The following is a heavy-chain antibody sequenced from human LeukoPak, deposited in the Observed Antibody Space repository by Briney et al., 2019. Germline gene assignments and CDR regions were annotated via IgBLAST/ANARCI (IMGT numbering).Heavy chain of an antibody. V-gene: IGHV4-39*01. D-gene: IGHD3-22*01. CDR1: GGSISSSSDY. J-gene: IGHJ4*02. Sequence: SETLSLTCTVSGGSISSSSDYWGWIRQAPGKGLEWIGSIYYHENTYYNSSLKSRVTISVDTSKNQFSLKLNSVTAADTAVYFCARNYYDTKKPWDWGQGTLVTVSS. CDR2: IYYHENT. CDR3: ARNYYDTKKPWD.